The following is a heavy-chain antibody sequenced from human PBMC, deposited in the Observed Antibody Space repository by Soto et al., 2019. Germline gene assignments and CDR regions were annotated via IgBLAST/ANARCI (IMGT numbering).Heavy chain of an antibody. CDR3: AKEARGYYFDD. CDR2: IRGSGGTT. V-gene: IGHV3-23*01. CDR1: GFPFSVYA. Sequence: GGSLRLSCAASGFPFSVYAMSWVRQAPGKGLEWVSAIRGSGGTTYYADSVKGRFTISRDNSKNTLYLQMNSLRAEDTAIYYCAKEARGYYFDDWGQGTLVTVSS. J-gene: IGHJ4*02. D-gene: IGHD1-26*01.